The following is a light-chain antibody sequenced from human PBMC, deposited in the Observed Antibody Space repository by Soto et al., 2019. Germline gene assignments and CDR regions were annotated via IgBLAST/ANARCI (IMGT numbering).Light chain of an antibody. CDR2: SAS. J-gene: IGKJ1*01. CDR1: QSVESSY. V-gene: IGKV3-20*01. Sequence: EIVLTQSPGTLSLSPGERATLSCRASQSVESSYLAWYQQQPGQAPRLLIYSASSRATDIPDRFSGSGSGTDFTLTISRLEPEDFAVYYCQQYGSSPRTFGQGTKVETK. CDR3: QQYGSSPRT.